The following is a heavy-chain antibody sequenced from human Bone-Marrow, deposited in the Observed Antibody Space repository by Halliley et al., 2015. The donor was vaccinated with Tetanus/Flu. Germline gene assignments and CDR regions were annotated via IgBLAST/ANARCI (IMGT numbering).Heavy chain of an antibody. CDR3: AKKSTWEFQTYTYYGMDV. D-gene: IGHD1-26*01. V-gene: IGHV3-48*03. CDR2: I. J-gene: IGHJ6*02. Sequence: IYYAHSVRGRFTISRDDARNALYLQMNSLRVEGTAVYYCAKKSTWEFQTYTYYGMDVWGQGTTVTVSS.